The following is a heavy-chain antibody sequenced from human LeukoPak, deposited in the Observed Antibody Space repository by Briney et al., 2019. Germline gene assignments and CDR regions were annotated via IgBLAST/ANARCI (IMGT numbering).Heavy chain of an antibody. CDR2: INHSGST. D-gene: IGHD6-13*01. CDR1: GGSFSGYY. Sequence: PSETLSLTCAVYGGSFSGYYWSWTRQPPGKGLEWIGEINHSGSTNYNPSLKSRVTISVDTSKNQFSLKLSSVTAADTAVYYCARGIAAAVVWFDPWGQGTLVTVSS. CDR3: ARGIAAAVVWFDP. J-gene: IGHJ5*02. V-gene: IGHV4-34*01.